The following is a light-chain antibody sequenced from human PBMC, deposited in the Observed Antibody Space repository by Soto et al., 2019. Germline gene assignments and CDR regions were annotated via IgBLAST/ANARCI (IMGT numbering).Light chain of an antibody. Sequence: QSVLTQPPSVSGAPGQRVTISCTGSSSNIGAGYDVHWYQHLPGTAPKLLIFGNNNRPSGVPDRFSGSKSGTSASLAITGLQAEDEADYYCQSYDSNLSGVVFGGGTQLTVL. CDR2: GNN. CDR3: QSYDSNLSGVV. CDR1: SSNIGAGYD. V-gene: IGLV1-40*01. J-gene: IGLJ2*01.